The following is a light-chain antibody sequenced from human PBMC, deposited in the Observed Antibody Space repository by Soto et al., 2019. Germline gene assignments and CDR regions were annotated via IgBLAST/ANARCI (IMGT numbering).Light chain of an antibody. Sequence: EFVLTQSPGTLSLSPGERATLSCRASQTVRNNYLAWYQQKPGQAPRLLIYDASSRATGIPDRFSGGGSGTDFTLTIRRLEPEDFAVYYCQQYNNWPRTFGQGTKVDIK. CDR3: QQYNNWPRT. J-gene: IGKJ1*01. CDR2: DAS. CDR1: QTVRNNY. V-gene: IGKV3-20*01.